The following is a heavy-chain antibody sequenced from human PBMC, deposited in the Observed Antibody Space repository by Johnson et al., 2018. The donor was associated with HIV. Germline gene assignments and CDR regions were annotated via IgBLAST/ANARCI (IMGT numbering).Heavy chain of an antibody. CDR1: GFNFDDYG. Sequence: VQLVESGGGVVQPGGSLRLSCVAAGFNFDDYGMSWVRQAPGKGLEWVSGINWNGGSTDYADSVKGRFTISRDNSKNTLYLQMNSLRAEDTAVYYCAGEGKWEVRRGAFEIWGQGTMVTVSS. CDR2: INWNGGST. CDR3: AGEGKWEVRRGAFEI. D-gene: IGHD1-26*01. V-gene: IGHV3-20*04. J-gene: IGHJ3*02.